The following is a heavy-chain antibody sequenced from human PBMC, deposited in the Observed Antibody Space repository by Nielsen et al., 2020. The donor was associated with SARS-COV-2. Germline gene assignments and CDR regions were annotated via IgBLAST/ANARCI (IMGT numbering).Heavy chain of an antibody. Sequence: GESLKISCKGSGYSFTSHWITWVRQMPGKGLEWMGRIDPSDSYVDYSPSFQGHVAISADKSVSTAYLQWSSLKASDTAMYYCASYASEYYYYYYMDVWGTGTSLTVPS. D-gene: IGHD2-2*01. J-gene: IGHJ6*03. CDR2: IDPSDSYV. CDR3: ASYASEYYYYYYMDV. CDR1: GYSFTSHW. V-gene: IGHV5-10-1*01.